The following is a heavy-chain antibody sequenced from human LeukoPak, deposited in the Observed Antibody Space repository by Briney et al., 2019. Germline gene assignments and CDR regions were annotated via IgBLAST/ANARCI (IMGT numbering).Heavy chain of an antibody. Sequence: GGSLRLSCSASGFTFSRYAMHWVRQAPGKGLEYVSGISSNGGSTYYADSVEGRFTISRDNSKNTLFLQMSSLRTEDTALYYCVKSSGSYSYYYGLDVWGQGTTVTVSS. V-gene: IGHV3-64D*06. D-gene: IGHD6-19*01. CDR2: ISSNGGST. CDR1: GFTFSRYA. CDR3: VKSSGSYSYYYGLDV. J-gene: IGHJ6*02.